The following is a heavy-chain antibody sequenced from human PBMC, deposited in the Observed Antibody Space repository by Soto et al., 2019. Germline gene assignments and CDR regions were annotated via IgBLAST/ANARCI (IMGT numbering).Heavy chain of an antibody. J-gene: IGHJ4*02. CDR3: AGHRGYYGASWSCFDY. D-gene: IGHD3-10*01. Sequence: GESLKISCEGSGYSFTNFWINWVRQMPGKCLEWMARIDPSDSYTHYSPSFQGHVTISADKSITTAYLQWSSLKASDTAIYYCAGHRGYYGASWSCFDYWGQGTPVTVSS. CDR1: GYSFTNFW. CDR2: IDPSDSYT. V-gene: IGHV5-10-1*01.